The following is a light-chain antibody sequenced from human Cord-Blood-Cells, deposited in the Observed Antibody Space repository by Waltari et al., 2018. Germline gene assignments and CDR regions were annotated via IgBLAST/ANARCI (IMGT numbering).Light chain of an antibody. V-gene: IGKV1-39*01. J-gene: IGKJ2*03. Sequence: DIQMTQSPSSLSASVGDRVTITCRASQSISSYLNWYQQKPGKAPKLLIYAASSWQSGVPSRFSGSGSGTDFTLTISSLQPEDFATYYCQQSYSTQYSFGQGTKLEIK. CDR2: AAS. CDR3: QQSYSTQYS. CDR1: QSISSY.